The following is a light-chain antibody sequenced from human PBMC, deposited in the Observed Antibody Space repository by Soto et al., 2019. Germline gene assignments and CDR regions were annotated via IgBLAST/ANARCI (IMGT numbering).Light chain of an antibody. CDR3: SSYAGSTMV. V-gene: IGLV2-8*01. CDR2: EVS. CDR1: SSDVGGYNY. J-gene: IGLJ2*01. Sequence: QSALTQPPSASGSPGQSVTISCTGTSSDVGGYNYVSWYQQHPGKAPKLMIYEVSKRPSGVPDRFSGSKSGNTASPTVSGLQAEDEADYYCSSYAGSTMVFGGGTKLTVL.